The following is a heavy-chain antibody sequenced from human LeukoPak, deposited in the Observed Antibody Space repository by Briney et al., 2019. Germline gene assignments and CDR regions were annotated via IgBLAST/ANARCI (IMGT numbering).Heavy chain of an antibody. V-gene: IGHV1-8*01. CDR2: MNPNSGNT. J-gene: IGHJ4*02. D-gene: IGHD3-10*01. CDR3: ARVWTMVQGAGRTPFGY. Sequence: GASVKVSCKAPGYTFTSYDINWVRQATGQGLEWMGWMNPNSGNTGYAQKFQGRVTMTRNTSISTAYMELSSLRSEDTAVYYCARVWTMVQGAGRTPFGYWGQGTLVAVSS. CDR1: GYTFTSYD.